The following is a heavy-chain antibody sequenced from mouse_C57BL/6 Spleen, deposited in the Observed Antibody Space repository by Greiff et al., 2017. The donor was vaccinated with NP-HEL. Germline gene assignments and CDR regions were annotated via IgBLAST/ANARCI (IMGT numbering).Heavy chain of an antibody. CDR2: INYGGSST. Sequence: DVMLVESEGGLVQPGSSMKLSCTASGFTFSDYYMAWVRQVPGQGLEWVGNINYGGSSTYYLDSLKSRVIISRDKAKNILYLQMSSLKSEDTATYYCARDGYSGSNYEWYFDVWGTGTTVTVSS. J-gene: IGHJ1*03. CDR1: GFTFSDYY. V-gene: IGHV5-16*01. CDR3: ARDGYSGSNYEWYFDV. D-gene: IGHD1-1*01.